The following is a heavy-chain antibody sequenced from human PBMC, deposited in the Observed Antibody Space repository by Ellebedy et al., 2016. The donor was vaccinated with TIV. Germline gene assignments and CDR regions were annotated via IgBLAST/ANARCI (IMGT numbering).Heavy chain of an antibody. J-gene: IGHJ4*02. CDR2: INPNGDTT. Sequence: AASVKVSCKASGYTFTSYYMHWVRQPPGQGLEWMGIINPNGDTTSYAQKFQGRVTMTRDTSTSTVYIELSSLRTEDTAVYYCERGARRGIVVVPAAIYRENARFDYWGQGTLVTVSS. D-gene: IGHD2-2*02. CDR1: GYTFTSYY. V-gene: IGHV1-46*01. CDR3: ERGARRGIVVVPAAIYRENARFDY.